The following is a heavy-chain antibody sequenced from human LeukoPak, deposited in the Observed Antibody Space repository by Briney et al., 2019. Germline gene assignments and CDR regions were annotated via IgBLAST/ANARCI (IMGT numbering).Heavy chain of an antibody. D-gene: IGHD4-23*01. J-gene: IGHJ4*02. Sequence: SVKVSCKASGGTFSSYAISWVRQAPGQGLEWMGRIIPILGIANYAQKFQGRVTITADKSTSTAYMELSSLRSEDTAVYYCAQNDYGGNSVDYWGQGTLVTVSP. CDR2: IIPILGIA. V-gene: IGHV1-69*04. CDR3: AQNDYGGNSVDY. CDR1: GGTFSSYA.